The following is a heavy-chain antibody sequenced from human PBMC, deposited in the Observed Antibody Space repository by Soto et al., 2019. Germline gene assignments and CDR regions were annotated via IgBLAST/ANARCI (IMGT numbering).Heavy chain of an antibody. D-gene: IGHD1-26*01. Sequence: GGSLRLSCAASGFSFSSYWMSWLRQAPGKGLELVANINQAGSDKQYVDSMKGRFTISRDNAKNSLYLQMNSLRVDDTAVYYCARASRSTSENHWGQGTLVTVSS. CDR1: GFSFSSYW. CDR2: INQAGSDK. CDR3: ARASRSTSENH. V-gene: IGHV3-7*01. J-gene: IGHJ4*02.